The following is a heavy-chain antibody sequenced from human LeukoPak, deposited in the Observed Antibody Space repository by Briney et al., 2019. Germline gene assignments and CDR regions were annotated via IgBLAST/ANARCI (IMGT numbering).Heavy chain of an antibody. V-gene: IGHV3-66*01. CDR2: IQTSGRV. J-gene: IGHJ4*02. D-gene: IGHD2-2*01. CDR3: ARAHTSIASAPDY. CDR1: GFAVNTKY. Sequence: PGGSLRLSCAASGFAVNTKYMSWVRQAPGKGLEWVSVIQTSGRVFYADSVKGRFTISRDNSENTIYLQMDSLRAEDTAIYYCARAHTSIASAPDYWGQGTLVTVSS.